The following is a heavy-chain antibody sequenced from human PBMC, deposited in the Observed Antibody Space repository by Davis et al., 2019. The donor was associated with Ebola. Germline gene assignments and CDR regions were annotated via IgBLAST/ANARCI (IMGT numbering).Heavy chain of an antibody. Sequence: GESLKISCAASGFIFSSYTMNWVRQAPGKGLEWVSALSGSGASTYYADSVKGRFTISRDNSKNTLYLQMNSLRAEDTAVYYCAKRDGSAEDYWGQGTLVTVSS. V-gene: IGHV3-23*01. CDR1: GFIFSSYT. J-gene: IGHJ4*02. CDR2: LSGSGAST. CDR3: AKRDGSAEDY. D-gene: IGHD1-26*01.